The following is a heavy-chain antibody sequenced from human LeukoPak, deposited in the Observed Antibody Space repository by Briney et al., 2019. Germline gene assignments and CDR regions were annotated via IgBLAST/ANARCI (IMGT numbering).Heavy chain of an antibody. CDR1: GFTFSSYW. CDR2: IKQDGSEK. D-gene: IGHD1-1*01. V-gene: IGHV3-7*01. J-gene: IGHJ4*02. Sequence: GGSLRLSCAASGFTFSSYWMSWVRQAPGKGLEWVANIKQDGSEKYYADSVKGRFTISRDSSKNTLYLQMDSLRAEDTALYYCAKDLTTGTLSFDYWGQGTLVTVSS. CDR3: AKDLTTGTLSFDY.